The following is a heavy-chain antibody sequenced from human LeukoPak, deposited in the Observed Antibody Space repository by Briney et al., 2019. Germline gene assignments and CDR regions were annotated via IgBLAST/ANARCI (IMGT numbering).Heavy chain of an antibody. CDR1: GFTFSSYT. V-gene: IGHV3-21*01. Sequence: PGGSLRLSCAASGFTFSSYTMNWVRHAPGKGLEWVSSISSTSGYIYYADSVKGRFTISRDKAKNSLYLQMNSLRAEDTAVYYCVRGTAATTTFDYWGQGTLVTVSS. CDR3: VRGTAATTTFDY. CDR2: ISSTSGYI. D-gene: IGHD2-15*01. J-gene: IGHJ4*02.